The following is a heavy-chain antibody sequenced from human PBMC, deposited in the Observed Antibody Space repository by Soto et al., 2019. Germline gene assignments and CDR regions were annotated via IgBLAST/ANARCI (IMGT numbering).Heavy chain of an antibody. J-gene: IGHJ5*02. Sequence: PSETLSLTCVVSGYSISSGYFWGWIRQPPGKALEFIGNIYYSGSTYYNPSLKSRASLSVDTSNNQFSLKLSSVTVADTAVYYCVRVLSEDWFDPWGRGTLVTVSS. CDR3: VRVLSEDWFDP. CDR2: IYYSGST. CDR1: GYSISSGYF. V-gene: IGHV4-38-2*01.